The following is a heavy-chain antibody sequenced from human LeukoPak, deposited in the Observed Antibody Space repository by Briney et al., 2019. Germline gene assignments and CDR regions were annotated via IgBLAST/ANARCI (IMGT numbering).Heavy chain of an antibody. V-gene: IGHV4-4*02. CDR1: GGSISSSNW. D-gene: IGHD4-17*01. Sequence: SETLSPTCDVSGGSISSSNWWSWVRQPPGKGLEWIGEIYHSGSTNYNPSLKSRVTISVDKSKNQFSLKLSSVTAADTAVYYCARDVDYGDYIFDYWGQGTLVTVSS. J-gene: IGHJ4*02. CDR3: ARDVDYGDYIFDY. CDR2: IYHSGST.